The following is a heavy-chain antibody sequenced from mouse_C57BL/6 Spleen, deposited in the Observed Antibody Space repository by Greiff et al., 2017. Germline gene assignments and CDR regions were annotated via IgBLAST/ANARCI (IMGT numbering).Heavy chain of an antibody. CDR1: GYTFTSYW. Sequence: VQLQQPGAELVKPGASVKLSCKASGYTFTSYWMHWVKQRPGQGLEWIGMIHPNSGSTNYNEKFKSKATLTVDKSSSTPYIQLGSLTSEDSAVYYCARVNYCSSYDDYWGQGTTLTVSS. J-gene: IGHJ2*01. CDR3: ARVNYCSSYDDY. CDR2: IHPNSGST. D-gene: IGHD1-1*01. V-gene: IGHV1-64*01.